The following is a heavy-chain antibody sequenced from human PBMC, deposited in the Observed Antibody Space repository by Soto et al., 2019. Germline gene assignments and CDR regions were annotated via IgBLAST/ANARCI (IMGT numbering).Heavy chain of an antibody. Sequence: QMQLVQSGPEVKKPGTSVKVSCKASGFTFTSSAVQWVRQARGQRLEWIGWIVVGSGNTNYAQKFQERVTITRDMSTSKAYMELSSLRSEDTAVYYCAADLREGSFDYWGQGTLVTVAS. V-gene: IGHV1-58*01. D-gene: IGHD1-26*01. CDR3: AADLREGSFDY. CDR2: IVVGSGNT. CDR1: GFTFTSSA. J-gene: IGHJ4*02.